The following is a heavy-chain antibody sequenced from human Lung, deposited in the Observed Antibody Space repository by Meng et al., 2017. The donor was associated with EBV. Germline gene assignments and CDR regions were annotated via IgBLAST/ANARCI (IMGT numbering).Heavy chain of an antibody. Sequence: QVQLKRVGAGLFMPSVTLSLTCAVYGGSFSWSFSGYYWSWNRQAPGKGLEWIGEINDSGSTDYNPSLKSRLTISVDRSKSQFSLELSSVTAADTAVYYCARSTFDYWGQGTLVTVSS. V-gene: IGHV4-34*01. CDR2: INDSGST. CDR1: GGSFSWSFSGYY. D-gene: IGHD1-26*01. J-gene: IGHJ4*02. CDR3: ARSTFDY.